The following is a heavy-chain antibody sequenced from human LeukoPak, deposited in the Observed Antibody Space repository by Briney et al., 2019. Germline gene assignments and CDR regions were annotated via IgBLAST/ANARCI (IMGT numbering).Heavy chain of an antibody. D-gene: IGHD4-17*01. CDR3: AKDVPSDYGHSVV. V-gene: IGHV3-53*01. CDR2: IYSGGTT. J-gene: IGHJ2*01. CDR1: GFTVSNTY. Sequence: GGSLRLSCAASGFTVSNTYMSWVRQAPGKGLEWVSIIYSGGTTYYTDSVKGRFTISRDNSKNTLYLQMNSLRVEDTAMYYRAKDVPSDYGHSVVWGRGTLISVSS.